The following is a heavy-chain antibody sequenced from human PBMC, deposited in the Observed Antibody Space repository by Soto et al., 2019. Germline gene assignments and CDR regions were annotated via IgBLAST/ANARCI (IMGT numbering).Heavy chain of an antibody. CDR2: TRNKAYSYST. CDR1: GFTLSDHY. Sequence: EVQLVESGGGLVQPGGSLRLSCAASGFTLSDHYMDWVRQAPGKGLEWVGRTRNKAYSYSTEYVASVKGRFTISRDDSKNSLYLQMNSLKIEDTAVYYCARTPQTGNDFHVWGRGTTVTVSS. D-gene: IGHD3-3*01. CDR3: ARTPQTGNDFHV. J-gene: IGHJ6*02. V-gene: IGHV3-72*01.